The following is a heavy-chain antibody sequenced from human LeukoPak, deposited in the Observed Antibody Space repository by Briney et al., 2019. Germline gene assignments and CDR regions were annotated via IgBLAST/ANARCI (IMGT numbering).Heavy chain of an antibody. J-gene: IGHJ5*02. CDR3: ARDPAGLCSGGSCYRWFDP. CDR2: ISSSSSYM. Sequence: PGGSLRLSCAASGFTFSSYSMNWVRQAPGKGLEWVSSISSSSSYMYYADSVKGRFTISRDNAKNSLYLQMNSLRAEDTAVYYCARDPAGLCSGGSCYRWFDPWGQGTLVTVSS. V-gene: IGHV3-21*01. D-gene: IGHD2-15*01. CDR1: GFTFSSYS.